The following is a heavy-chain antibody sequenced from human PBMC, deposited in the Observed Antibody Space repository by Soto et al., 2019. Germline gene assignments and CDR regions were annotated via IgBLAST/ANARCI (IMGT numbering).Heavy chain of an antibody. Sequence: SETLSLTCAVYGGSFSGYYWSWIRQPPGKGLEWIGEIYHSGSTNYNPSLKSRVTISVDKSNNQFSLTLSSVTAADTAVYSCARVSGSYYYGMDVWGQGTTVTVSS. J-gene: IGHJ6*02. CDR1: GGSFSGYY. CDR2: IYHSGST. V-gene: IGHV4-34*01. CDR3: ARVSGSYYYGMDV. D-gene: IGHD3-10*01.